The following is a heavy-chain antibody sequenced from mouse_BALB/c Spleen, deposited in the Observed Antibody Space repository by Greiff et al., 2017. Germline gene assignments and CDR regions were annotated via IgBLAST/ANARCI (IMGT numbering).Heavy chain of an antibody. Sequence: EVKLVESGGGLVKPGGSLKLSCAASGFTFSDYYMYWVRQTPEKRLEWVATLSDGGSSTYYPESVKGRFTISRDNAKNNLYLQMSSLKSEDTAMYYCAREGVDGGDYWGQGTSVTVSS. J-gene: IGHJ4*01. CDR2: LSDGGSST. V-gene: IGHV5-4*02. CDR1: GFTFSDYY. CDR3: AREGVDGGDY.